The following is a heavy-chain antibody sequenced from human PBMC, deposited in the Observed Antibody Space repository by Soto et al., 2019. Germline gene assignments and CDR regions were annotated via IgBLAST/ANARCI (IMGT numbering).Heavy chain of an antibody. V-gene: IGHV3-11*01. CDR3: ARGAVKTTVTSDTFDI. J-gene: IGHJ3*02. CDR2: IISSGSTM. Sequence: PGGSLRLSCAASGFTFSDYYMSWIRQAPGKGLEWVSYIISSGSTMYYADSVKGRFTISRDNAKNSLYLQMNSLRAEDTAVYYCARGAVKTTVTSDTFDIWGQGTMVTVSS. CDR1: GFTFSDYY. D-gene: IGHD4-4*01.